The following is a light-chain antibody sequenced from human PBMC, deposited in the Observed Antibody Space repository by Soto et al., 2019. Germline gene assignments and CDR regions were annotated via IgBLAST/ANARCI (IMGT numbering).Light chain of an antibody. J-gene: IGLJ1*01. CDR3: AAWDGSLSGLYV. CDR2: NND. Sequence: QSALTQPPSASGTPGQRVTISCSGSSSNIGTYTVNWYQQFPGTAPKLLIYNNDQRPSGVPDRFSGFKYGTAASLAISGLQSEDEAEYYCAAWDGSLSGLYVFGTGTKVTVL. V-gene: IGLV1-44*01. CDR1: SSNIGTYT.